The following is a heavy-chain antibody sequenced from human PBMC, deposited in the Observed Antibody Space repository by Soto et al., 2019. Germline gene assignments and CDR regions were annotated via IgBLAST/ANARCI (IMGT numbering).Heavy chain of an antibody. V-gene: IGHV3-74*01. Sequence: EVQLVESGGGLVQPGGSLRLSCAASGFTFSSYWMHWVRQAPGKGLVWVSRSNSDGSSTSYADSVKGRFTISRDNAKNTLYLQMNSLRAEDTAVYYCDTSPGYSYGRDYYYYGMDVWGQGTTVTVSS. CDR2: SNSDGSST. CDR1: GFTFSSYW. J-gene: IGHJ6*02. D-gene: IGHD5-18*01. CDR3: DTSPGYSYGRDYYYYGMDV.